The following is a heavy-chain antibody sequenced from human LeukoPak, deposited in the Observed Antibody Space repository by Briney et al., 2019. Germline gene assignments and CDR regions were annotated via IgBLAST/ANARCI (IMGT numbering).Heavy chain of an antibody. CDR3: ARRAPRFGRYMDV. J-gene: IGHJ6*03. V-gene: IGHV4-34*01. CDR2: INHSGST. CDR1: GGSFSGYY. Sequence: PSETLSLTCAVYGGSFSGYYWSWIRQPLGKGLEWIGEINHSGSTNYNPSLKSRVTISVDTSKNQFSLKLSSVTAADTAVYYCARRAPRFGRYMDVWGKGTTVTVSS. D-gene: IGHD3-10*02.